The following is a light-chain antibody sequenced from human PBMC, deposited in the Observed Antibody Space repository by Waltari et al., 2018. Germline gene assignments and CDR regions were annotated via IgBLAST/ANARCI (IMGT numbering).Light chain of an antibody. Sequence: QSVLTQPPSVSAPPGQRVTIPCSGSRSNVGGNFVTWYQYVPGTPPKLLIYKNNDRPSGVPDRFSASKSGSSASLAIRGLQSDDESDYYCSAWDDSLHGHVFGTGTRLSVL. CDR3: SAWDDSLHGHV. CDR2: KNN. CDR1: RSNVGGNF. V-gene: IGLV1-44*01. J-gene: IGLJ1*01.